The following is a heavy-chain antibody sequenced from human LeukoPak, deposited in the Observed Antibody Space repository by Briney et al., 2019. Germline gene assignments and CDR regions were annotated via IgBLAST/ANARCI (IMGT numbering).Heavy chain of an antibody. Sequence: SVKVSCKASGGTFSSYAISWVRQAPGQGLEWMGRIIPILGRANYAQKFQGRVTITEDKSTSTAYMELSSLRSEDTAVYYCARDGSRWLHSYWGQGTLVTVSS. CDR2: IIPILGRA. V-gene: IGHV1-69*04. CDR3: ARDGSRWLHSY. D-gene: IGHD5-24*01. CDR1: GGTFSSYA. J-gene: IGHJ4*02.